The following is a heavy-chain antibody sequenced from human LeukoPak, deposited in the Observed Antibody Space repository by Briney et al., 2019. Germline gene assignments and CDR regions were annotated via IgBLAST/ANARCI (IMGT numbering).Heavy chain of an antibody. CDR2: ISWNSGSI. CDR3: AGEPAATAGGMDV. V-gene: IGHV3-9*01. D-gene: IGHD2-2*01. CDR1: GFTFDDYA. J-gene: IGHJ6*02. Sequence: GGSLRLSCAASGFTFDDYAMHWVRHAPGKGLGWVSGISWNSGSIGYADSVKGRFTISRDNAKNSLYLQMNSLRAEDTALYYCAGEPAATAGGMDVWGQGTTVTVSS.